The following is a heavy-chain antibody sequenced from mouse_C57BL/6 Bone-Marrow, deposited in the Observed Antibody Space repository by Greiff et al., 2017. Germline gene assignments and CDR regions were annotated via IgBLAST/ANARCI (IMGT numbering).Heavy chain of an antibody. D-gene: IGHD1-1*01. V-gene: IGHV1-81*01. Sequence: QVQLKESGAELARPGASVKLSCKASGYTFTSYGISWVKQRTGQGLEWIGEIYPRSGNTYYNEKFKGKATLTADKSSSTAYMELRSLTSEDSAVYFCARFLYYYGSSYGYFDVWGTGTTVTVSS. CDR3: ARFLYYYGSSYGYFDV. J-gene: IGHJ1*03. CDR1: GYTFTSYG. CDR2: IYPRSGNT.